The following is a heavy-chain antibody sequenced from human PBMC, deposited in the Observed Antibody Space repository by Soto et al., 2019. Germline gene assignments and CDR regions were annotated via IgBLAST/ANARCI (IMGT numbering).Heavy chain of an antibody. Sequence: GGSLRLSCAASGFTFSSYAMSWVRQAPGKGLEWVSAISGSGGSTYYADSVKGRFTISRDNSKNTLYLQMNSLRAEDTAVYYCAKGGPLMTMVRGVGYYYYMDVWGQRTTVIVSS. CDR2: ISGSGGST. CDR1: GFTFSSYA. CDR3: AKGGPLMTMVRGVGYYYYMDV. V-gene: IGHV3-23*01. J-gene: IGHJ6*03. D-gene: IGHD3-10*01.